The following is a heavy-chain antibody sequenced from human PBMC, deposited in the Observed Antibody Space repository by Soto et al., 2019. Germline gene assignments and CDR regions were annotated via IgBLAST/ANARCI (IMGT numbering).Heavy chain of an antibody. CDR3: ERRGPVAGKKIFDS. D-gene: IGHD6-19*01. CDR2: IYYSGST. J-gene: IGHJ4*02. V-gene: IGHV4-59*08. Sequence: PSETLSLTCTVSGDSISSYYWNWIRQPPGEGLEWIGYIYYSGSTNYNPSLKSRVTMSVDTSKNQFSLKLSSVTAADTAVYYCERRGPVAGKKIFDSWGQGTLVTVSS. CDR1: GDSISSYY.